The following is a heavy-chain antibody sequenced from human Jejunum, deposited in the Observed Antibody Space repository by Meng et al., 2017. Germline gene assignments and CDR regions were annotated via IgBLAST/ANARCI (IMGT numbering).Heavy chain of an antibody. V-gene: IGHV3-7*01. J-gene: IGHJ4*02. CDR2: IKKDGNEK. CDR1: GFTFSPDW. D-gene: IGHD5-18*01. Sequence: GESLKISCVASGFTFSPDWMSWVRQAPGKGLEWVAMIKKDGNEKYYVDSVRGRFTISRDNTKNSQWLQMNSLRVEDTAVYYCASLDTALNQVGGFWGQGTLVTVSS. CDR3: ASLDTALNQVGGF.